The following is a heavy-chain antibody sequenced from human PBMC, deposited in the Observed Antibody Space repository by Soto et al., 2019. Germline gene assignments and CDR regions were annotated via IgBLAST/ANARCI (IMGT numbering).Heavy chain of an antibody. D-gene: IGHD2-15*01. CDR1: GGTFSSYA. Sequence: SVKVSCKASGGTFSSYAISWVRQAPGQGLERMGGIIHIFGTANYAQKFQGRVTITADESTSTAYMELSSLRSEDTAVYYCARSVVVVAATPAYYYYYGMDVWGQGTTVTVSS. CDR3: ARSVVVVAATPAYYYYYGMDV. CDR2: IIHIFGTA. J-gene: IGHJ6*02. V-gene: IGHV1-69*13.